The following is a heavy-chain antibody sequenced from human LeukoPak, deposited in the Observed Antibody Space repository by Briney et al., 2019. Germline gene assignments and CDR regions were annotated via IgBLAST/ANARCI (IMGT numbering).Heavy chain of an antibody. CDR2: INHSGST. J-gene: IGHJ3*02. V-gene: IGHV4-34*01. CDR3: ARHSPDQDAFDI. CDR1: GGSFSGYY. Sequence: PSETLPLTCAVYGGSFSGYYWSWICQPPGKGLEWIGEINHSGSTNYNPSLKSRVTISADTSKNQFSLKLSSVTAADTAVYYCARHSPDQDAFDIWGQGTMVTVSS. D-gene: IGHD2-2*01.